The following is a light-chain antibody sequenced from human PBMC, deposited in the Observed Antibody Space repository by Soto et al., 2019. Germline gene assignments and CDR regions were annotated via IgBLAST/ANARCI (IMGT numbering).Light chain of an antibody. V-gene: IGKV1-39*01. J-gene: IGKJ4*01. CDR2: AAS. Sequence: DIQMTQSPSSLSASVGDRVTITCRASQSISSYLNWYQQKPGKAPKLLIYAASSLQSGVPSRFSGSGSGTDFTLTISSLQPEDFATYYCPQSYSTPPLPFGGGTKVDIK. CDR1: QSISSY. CDR3: PQSYSTPPLP.